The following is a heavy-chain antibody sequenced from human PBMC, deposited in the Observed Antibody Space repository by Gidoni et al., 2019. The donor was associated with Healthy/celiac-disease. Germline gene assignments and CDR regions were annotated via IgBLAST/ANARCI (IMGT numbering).Heavy chain of an antibody. CDR3: AKSLQWLVAWFDP. D-gene: IGHD6-19*01. Sequence: EVPLLESGGGLVPPGGALRRACAASGFTFSSYAMSWVLQAPGKGLEWVSAISGSGGSTYYADSVKGRFTISRDNSKNTLYLQMNSLRAEDTAVYYCAKSLQWLVAWFDPWGQGTLVTVSS. CDR2: ISGSGGST. J-gene: IGHJ5*02. V-gene: IGHV3-23*01. CDR1: GFTFSSYA.